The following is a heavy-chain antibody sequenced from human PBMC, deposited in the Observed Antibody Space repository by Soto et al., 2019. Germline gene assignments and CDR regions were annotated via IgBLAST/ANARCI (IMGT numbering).Heavy chain of an antibody. CDR1: GGSISSYY. Sequence: SETLSLTCTVSGGSISSYYWSWIRQPPGKGLEWIGYIYYSGSTNYNPSLKSRVTISVDTSKNQFSLKLSSVTAADTAVYYCARDRPITYYDPYDAFDIWGQGTMVTVSS. J-gene: IGHJ3*02. V-gene: IGHV4-59*01. D-gene: IGHD3-22*01. CDR3: ARDRPITYYDPYDAFDI. CDR2: IYYSGST.